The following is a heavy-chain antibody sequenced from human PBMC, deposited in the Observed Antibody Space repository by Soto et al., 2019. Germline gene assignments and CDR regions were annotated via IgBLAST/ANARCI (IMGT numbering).Heavy chain of an antibody. V-gene: IGHV5-51*01. D-gene: IGHD2-2*02. Sequence: GESLKISCKGSGYSFTNYWIGWVRQMPGKGLEWMGIIYPGDSNTRYSPSFQGQVTISADKSISTAYLQWSSLKASDTAMYYCARQGYCSSTACYTVDYWGQGTLVTVSS. J-gene: IGHJ4*02. CDR2: IYPGDSNT. CDR1: GYSFTNYW. CDR3: ARQGYCSSTACYTVDY.